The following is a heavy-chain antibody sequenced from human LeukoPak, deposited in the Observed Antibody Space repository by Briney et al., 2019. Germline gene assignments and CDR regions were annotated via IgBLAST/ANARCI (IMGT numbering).Heavy chain of an antibody. V-gene: IGHV3-30*04. D-gene: IGHD3-3*01. CDR1: GFTFSSYA. CDR2: ISYDGSNK. J-gene: IGHJ4*02. Sequence: GGSLRLSCAASGFTFSSYAMHWVRQAPGKGLEWVAVISYDGSNKYYADSVKGRFTISRDNSKNTLYLQMNSLRAEDTAVYYCARDRITIFGLVAIGPFDYWGQGTLVTVSS. CDR3: ARDRITIFGLVAIGPFDY.